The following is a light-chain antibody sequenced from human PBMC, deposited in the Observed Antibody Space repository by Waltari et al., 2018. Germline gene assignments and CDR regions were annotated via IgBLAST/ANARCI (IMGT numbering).Light chain of an antibody. CDR3: LSRDSSSTRV. CDR1: SLRRYY. V-gene: IGLV3-19*01. Sequence: SSELTQDPAVSVALGQTVRITCQGDSLRRYYASWYQQRPGQAPFLVLYGHDNRPSGIPDRFSGSTSENTASLTITRAQAEDAGVYYCLSRDSSSTRVFGGGTTLTV. CDR2: GHD. J-gene: IGLJ3*02.